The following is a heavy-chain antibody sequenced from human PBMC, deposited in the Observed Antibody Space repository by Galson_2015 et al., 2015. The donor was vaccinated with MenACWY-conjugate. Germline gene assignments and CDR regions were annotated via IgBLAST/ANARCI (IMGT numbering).Heavy chain of an antibody. J-gene: IGHJ6*03. Sequence: SLRLSCAASGFNFRSSAMSWVRQAPGKGLEWVSAISASGGSTYYPDYAKGRFTISRDNSKNTLFLEMNSLRGEDTALYYCVNERGSLSHNYYFYFMDVWGKGTTVTVS. D-gene: IGHD6-6*01. CDR2: ISASGGST. V-gene: IGHV3-23*01. CDR3: VNERGSLSHNYYFYFMDV. CDR1: GFNFRSSA.